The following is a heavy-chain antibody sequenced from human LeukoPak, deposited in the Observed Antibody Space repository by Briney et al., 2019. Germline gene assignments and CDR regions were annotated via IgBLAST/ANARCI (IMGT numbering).Heavy chain of an antibody. Sequence: ASVKVSCKASGYTFTGYYIHWVRQAPGQGLEWMGWINPNSGGTTYAQKFQDRVTVTRDTSISTVYMEMSSLTSDDTAVYYCTREDYWGQGTLVIVSS. CDR3: TREDY. J-gene: IGHJ4*02. CDR2: INPNSGGT. CDR1: GYTFTGYY. V-gene: IGHV1-2*02.